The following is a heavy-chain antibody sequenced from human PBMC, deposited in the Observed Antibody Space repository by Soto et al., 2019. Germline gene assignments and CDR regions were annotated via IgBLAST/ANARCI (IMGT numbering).Heavy chain of an antibody. Sequence: GGSLRLSCAASGFTFSSYSMNWVRQAPGKGLEWVSSISSSSSYIYYADSVKGRFTISRDNAKNSLYLQMNSLRAEDTAVYYCARDRGLYSGYDFDYWGQGTLVTVSS. D-gene: IGHD5-12*01. CDR2: ISSSSSYI. CDR1: GFTFSSYS. J-gene: IGHJ4*02. V-gene: IGHV3-21*01. CDR3: ARDRGLYSGYDFDY.